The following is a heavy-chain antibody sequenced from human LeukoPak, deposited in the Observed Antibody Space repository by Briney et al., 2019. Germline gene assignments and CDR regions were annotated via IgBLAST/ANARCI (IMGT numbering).Heavy chain of an antibody. Sequence: GGSLRPSCAASGFTFSSYAMHWVRQAPGKGLEWVAVKSYDGSNKYYADSVKGRFTISRDNSKNTLYLQMNSLRAEDTAVYYCARGPGYSSGLFDYWGQGTLVTVSS. V-gene: IGHV3-30-3*01. CDR3: ARGPGYSSGLFDY. J-gene: IGHJ4*02. D-gene: IGHD6-19*01. CDR1: GFTFSSYA. CDR2: KSYDGSNK.